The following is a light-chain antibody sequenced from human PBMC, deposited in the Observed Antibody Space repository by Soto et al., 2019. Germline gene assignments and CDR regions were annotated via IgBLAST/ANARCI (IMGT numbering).Light chain of an antibody. CDR1: GGSIASNH. V-gene: IGLV6-57*04. CDR2: KND. CDR3: QSYDSNSVI. Sequence: NFMLTQPHSVSESPGKTVTISCTRSGGSIASNHVQWYQQRPGSAPTTVIYKNDLRPSGVPDRFSGSTDSSSNSASLTISGLKTEDEADFYCQSYDSNSVIFGGGTKL. J-gene: IGLJ2*01.